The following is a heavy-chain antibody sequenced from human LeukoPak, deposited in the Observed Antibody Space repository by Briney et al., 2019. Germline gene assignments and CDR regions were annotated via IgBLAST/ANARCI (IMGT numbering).Heavy chain of an antibody. D-gene: IGHD1-14*01. Sequence: GGSLRLSCTASGLTFSTSGFSWVRQAPGKGLEWVASIGPTGSDRYHADSIKGRFTISRDNANNFLYLQMNSLRAEDTAIYYCATETNGRHYDYWGQGTLLTVSS. V-gene: IGHV3-21*06. J-gene: IGHJ4*02. CDR2: IGPTGSDR. CDR1: GLTFSTSG. CDR3: ATETNGRHYDY.